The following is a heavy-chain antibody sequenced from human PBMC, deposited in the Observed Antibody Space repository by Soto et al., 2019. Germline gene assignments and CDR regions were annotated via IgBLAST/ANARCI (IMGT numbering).Heavy chain of an antibody. D-gene: IGHD1-7*01. CDR3: AREWGALELRLSPPLAY. CDR1: GYTFTGYY. V-gene: IGHV1-2*02. J-gene: IGHJ4*02. CDR2: INPNSGGT. Sequence: QVPLVQSGAEVKKPGASVKVSCKASGYTFTGYYMHWVRQAPGQGLEWMGWINPNSGGTNYAQKFQGRVTMTRDTSISTAYMERSRLRSDDTAVYYCAREWGALELRLSPPLAYWGQGTLVTVSS.